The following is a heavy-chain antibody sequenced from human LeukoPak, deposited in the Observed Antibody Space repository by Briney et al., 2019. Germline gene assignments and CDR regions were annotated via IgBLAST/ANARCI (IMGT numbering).Heavy chain of an antibody. CDR1: GYTFTRYY. CDR2: MNPNSGNT. J-gene: IGHJ4*02. CDR3: ARVSVGATMLAYFDY. Sequence: ASVKVSCKASGYTFTRYYMHWVRQAPGQGLEWMGWMNPNSGNTGYAQKFQGRVTMTRNTSISTAYMELSSLRSEDTAVYYCARVSVGATMLAYFDYWGQGTLVTVSS. D-gene: IGHD1-26*01. V-gene: IGHV1-8*01.